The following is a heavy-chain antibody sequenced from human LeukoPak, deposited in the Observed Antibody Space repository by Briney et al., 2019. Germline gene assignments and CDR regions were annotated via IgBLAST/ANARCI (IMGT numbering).Heavy chain of an antibody. CDR2: IRNQANSYTT. CDR1: GFTFSDHY. J-gene: IGHJ4*02. D-gene: IGHD6-19*01. V-gene: IGHV3-72*01. Sequence: GGSLRLSCAASGFTFSDHYMDWVRQAPGKGLEWVGRIRNQANSYTTEYAASVKGRFTLSRDDSKSSLFVQMNSLKTEDTAVYFCVRSLADWGQGTQVTVSP. CDR3: VRSLAD.